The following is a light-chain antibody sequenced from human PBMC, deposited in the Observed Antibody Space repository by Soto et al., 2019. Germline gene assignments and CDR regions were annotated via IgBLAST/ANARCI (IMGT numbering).Light chain of an antibody. CDR3: QQYYSTPPCFLT. CDR1: QSVLYSSNNKNY. V-gene: IGKV4-1*01. CDR2: WAS. J-gene: IGKJ4*01. Sequence: DIVMTQSPDSLAVSLGERATINCKSSQSVLYSSNNKNYLAWYQQKPGQPPKLLMYWASTRESGVPDRFSGSGSVTDFTLTISSLQAEDVAVYYCQQYYSTPPCFLTFGGGTKVEIK.